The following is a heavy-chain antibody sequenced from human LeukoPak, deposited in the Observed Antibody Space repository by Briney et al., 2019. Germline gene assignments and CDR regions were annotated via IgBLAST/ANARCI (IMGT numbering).Heavy chain of an antibody. Sequence: PGGSLRLSCAASGFTFSSYAMSWVRQAPGKGLEWVSAIRGSGGSTYYADSVKGRFTISRDNSKNTLYLQMNSLRAEDTAVYYCAKVSSNYYGSGSFPRNWFDPWGQGTLVTVSS. CDR2: IRGSGGST. D-gene: IGHD3-10*01. CDR3: AKVSSNYYGSGSFPRNWFDP. J-gene: IGHJ5*02. CDR1: GFTFSSYA. V-gene: IGHV3-23*01.